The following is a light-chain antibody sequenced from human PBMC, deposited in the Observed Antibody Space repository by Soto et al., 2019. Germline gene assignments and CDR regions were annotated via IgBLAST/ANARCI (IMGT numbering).Light chain of an antibody. CDR1: SSDVGSYNL. CDR3: CSYAGSTTWV. J-gene: IGLJ3*02. CDR2: DGN. V-gene: IGLV2-23*01. Sequence: QSALTQPASVSGSPGQSITISCTGTSSDVGSYNLVSWYQHHPGKAPKLMIYDGNKRPSGVSNRFSGSKSGNTASLTISGLQAEDEADYYCCSYAGSTTWVFGGGTKLTVL.